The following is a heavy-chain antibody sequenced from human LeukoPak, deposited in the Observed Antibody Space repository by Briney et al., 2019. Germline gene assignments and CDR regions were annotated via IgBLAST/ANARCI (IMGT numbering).Heavy chain of an antibody. V-gene: IGHV3-7*01. CDR3: TKWSTSGSYYTE. D-gene: IGHD3-10*01. J-gene: IGHJ4*02. Sequence: PGGSLRLSCAASGFTFSSYAMSWVRQAPGKGLEWVANIRQDGGENHYVDSVKGRFTISRDNARNSLYLQMNSLRAEDTVVYYCTKWSTSGSYYTEWGQGTLVTVSS. CDR1: GFTFSSYA. CDR2: IRQDGGEN.